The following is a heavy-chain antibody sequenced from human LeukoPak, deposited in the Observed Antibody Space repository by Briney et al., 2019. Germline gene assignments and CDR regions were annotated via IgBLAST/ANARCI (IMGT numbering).Heavy chain of an antibody. CDR1: GGSISSSSYY. Sequence: PSETLSLTCTVSGGSISSSSYYWGWIRQPPGKGLEWIACIYYSGSTYYNPSLKSRVTISVDTSKNQFSLKLSSVTAADTAVYYCARHVGSQWLVVYWFDPWGQGTLVTVSS. CDR2: IYYSGST. V-gene: IGHV4-39*01. J-gene: IGHJ5*02. D-gene: IGHD6-19*01. CDR3: ARHVGSQWLVVYWFDP.